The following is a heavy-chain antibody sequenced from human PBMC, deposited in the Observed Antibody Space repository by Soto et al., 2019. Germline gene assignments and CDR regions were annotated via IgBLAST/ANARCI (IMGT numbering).Heavy chain of an antibody. V-gene: IGHV3-23*01. CDR1: GFTLSSYA. Sequence: GGSLRSSFAASGFTLSSYAMSWVRQAPGKVLELVSAISGSGASTYYAYSVKGRFTISRDNSNNTLYLQMNSLRAEDTAVYYCGKEPLIIQDRTMILVVITYFGYWGQGTLVTVSS. D-gene: IGHD3-22*01. J-gene: IGHJ4*02. CDR2: ISGSGAST. CDR3: GKEPLIIQDRTMILVVITYFGY.